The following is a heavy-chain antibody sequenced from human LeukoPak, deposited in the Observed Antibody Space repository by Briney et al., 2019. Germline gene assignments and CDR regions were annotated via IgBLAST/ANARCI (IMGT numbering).Heavy chain of an antibody. V-gene: IGHV3-21*01. Sequence: PGGSLRLSCAASGFTFSSYAMHWVRQAPGKGLEWVSSISSSSSYIYYADSVKGRFTISRDNAKNSLYLQMNSLRAENTAVYYCARDLGYYDFWSGSDRVFDYWGQGTLVTVSS. CDR3: ARDLGYYDFWSGSDRVFDY. D-gene: IGHD3-3*01. J-gene: IGHJ4*02. CDR1: GFTFSSYA. CDR2: ISSSSSYI.